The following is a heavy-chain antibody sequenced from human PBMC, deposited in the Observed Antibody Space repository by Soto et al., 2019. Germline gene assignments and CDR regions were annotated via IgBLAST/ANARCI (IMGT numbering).Heavy chain of an antibody. V-gene: IGHV4-59*01. J-gene: IGHJ5*02. Sequence: QVQLQESGPGLVKPSETLSLTCTVSGGPISSYYWSWIRQPPGKGLEWIGYIYYSGSTNYNPSLKSRVTISLDTSKNQFSLKLSSVTAADTAVYYFARKLRFLEVGWFDPWGQGALVTVSS. CDR3: ARKLRFLEVGWFDP. D-gene: IGHD3-3*01. CDR2: IYYSGST. CDR1: GGPISSYY.